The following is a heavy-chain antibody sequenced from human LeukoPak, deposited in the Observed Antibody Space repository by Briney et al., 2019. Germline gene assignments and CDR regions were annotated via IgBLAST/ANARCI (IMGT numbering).Heavy chain of an antibody. D-gene: IGHD4-23*01. Sequence: PGGSLRLPCAASVFFFSNYEMHWVRAAPGEGLEGVSYISSGGSTEYYADSVKGRFTVSRDNAKNSLYLQTNSLRAEDTAVYYCAFGGNSGRVYWGQGTLVTVSS. CDR1: VFFFSNYE. J-gene: IGHJ4*02. CDR2: ISSGGSTE. V-gene: IGHV3-48*03. CDR3: AFGGNSGRVY.